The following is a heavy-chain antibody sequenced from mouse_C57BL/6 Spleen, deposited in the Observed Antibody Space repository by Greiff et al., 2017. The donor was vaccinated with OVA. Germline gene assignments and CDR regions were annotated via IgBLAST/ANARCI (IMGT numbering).Heavy chain of an antibody. CDR2: INPNNGGT. CDR3: ARGFTTVVATSGWGFDV. J-gene: IGHJ1*03. CDR1: GYTFTDYY. V-gene: IGHV1-26*01. D-gene: IGHD1-1*01. Sequence: VQLQQSGPELVKPGASVKISCKASGYTFTDYYMNWVKQSHGKSLEWIGDINPNNGGTSYNQKFKGKATLTVDKSSSTAYMELRSLTSEDSAVYYCARGFTTVVATSGWGFDVWGTGTTVTVSS.